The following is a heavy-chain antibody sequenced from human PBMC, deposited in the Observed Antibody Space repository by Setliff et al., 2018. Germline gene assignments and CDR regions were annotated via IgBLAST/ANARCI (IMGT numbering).Heavy chain of an antibody. CDR2: FWADGNRR. J-gene: IGHJ3*01. V-gene: IGHV3-33*02. CDR1: GFILRNYG. CDR3: GRDDDSTSHYSILNF. D-gene: IGHD3-22*01. Sequence: GGSLRLSCAASGFILRNYGVHWVRQAPGKGLEWVAVFWADGNRRFYADSAKGRFTVSRDLSMNTVFLQMDSLRAEDTAVYYCGRDDDSTSHYSILNFWGQGTMVTVSS.